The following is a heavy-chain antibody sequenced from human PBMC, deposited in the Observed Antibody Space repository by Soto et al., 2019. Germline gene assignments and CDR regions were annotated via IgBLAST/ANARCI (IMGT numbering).Heavy chain of an antibody. V-gene: IGHV3-23*01. D-gene: IGHD4-17*01. CDR2: ITGSGDYT. J-gene: IGHJ3*01. CDR3: GKDPNGDYFGAFDF. CDR1: GFTFSSYA. Sequence: GGSLRLSCAASGFTFSSYALTWVRQAPGKGLEWVSSITGSGDYTRYTDSVKGRFTITRDNAKNTLFLQMKSLRADDTAIYYCGKDPNGDYFGAFDFWGQGTMVTVSS.